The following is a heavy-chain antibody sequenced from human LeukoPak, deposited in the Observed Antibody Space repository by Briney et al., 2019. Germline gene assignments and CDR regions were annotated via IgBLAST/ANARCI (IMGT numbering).Heavy chain of an antibody. CDR2: FDPEDGET. D-gene: IGHD5-12*01. J-gene: IGHJ4*02. Sequence: GASGKISCKVSGYTLTELSMHWVRHAHGKWLEWMGGFDPEDGETIYAQRFQGRVTMTEDTSTDTAYMELSSLRSEDTAVYYCATVKMDIVATIALDYWGQGTLVTVSS. V-gene: IGHV1-24*01. CDR3: ATVKMDIVATIALDY. CDR1: GYTLTELS.